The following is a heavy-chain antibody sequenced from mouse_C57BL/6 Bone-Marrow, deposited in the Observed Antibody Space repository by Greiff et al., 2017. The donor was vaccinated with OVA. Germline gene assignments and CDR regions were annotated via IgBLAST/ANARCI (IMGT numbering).Heavy chain of an antibody. CDR1: GYTFTSYW. CDR2: IDPSDSET. V-gene: IGHV1-52*01. D-gene: IGHD1-1*01. CDR3: AASVYYYGSSWGFAY. J-gene: IGHJ3*01. Sequence: QVQLQQPGAELVRPGSSVKLSCKASGYTFTSYWMHWVKQRPIQGLEWIGNIDPSDSETHYNQKFKDKATLTVDKSSSTAYMQLSSLTSEDSAVYYWAASVYYYGSSWGFAYWGQGTLVTVSA.